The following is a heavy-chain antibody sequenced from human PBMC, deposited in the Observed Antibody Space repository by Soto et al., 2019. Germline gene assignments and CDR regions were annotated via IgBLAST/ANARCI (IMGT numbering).Heavy chain of an antibody. Sequence: SETLSLTCTVSGGSISSYYWSWIRQPPGKGLEWIGYIYYSGSTNYNPSLKSRVTISVDTSKNQFSLKLSSVTAADTAVYYCARGGGYSSGWRDYWSQGTLVTVSS. D-gene: IGHD6-19*01. CDR3: ARGGGYSSGWRDY. CDR2: IYYSGST. V-gene: IGHV4-59*01. J-gene: IGHJ4*02. CDR1: GGSISSYY.